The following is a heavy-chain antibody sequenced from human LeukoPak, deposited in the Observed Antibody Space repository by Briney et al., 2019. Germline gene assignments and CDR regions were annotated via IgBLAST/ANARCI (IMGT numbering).Heavy chain of an antibody. V-gene: IGHV3-21*01. Sequence: GGSLRLSCAASELSFKTYSMNWLRQSPGKGLEWVASISLAGTYIDYADSVKGRFTSSRDNGNMSLLLEMSSRRADDTAVYYCARGFCSGGTCYRITGTFDVWGHGTMVSASS. J-gene: IGHJ3*01. D-gene: IGHD2-15*01. CDR3: ARGFCSGGTCYRITGTFDV. CDR2: ISLAGTYI. CDR1: ELSFKTYS.